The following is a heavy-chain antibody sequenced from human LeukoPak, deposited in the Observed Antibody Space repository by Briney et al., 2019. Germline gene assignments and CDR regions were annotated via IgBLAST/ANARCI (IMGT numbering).Heavy chain of an antibody. V-gene: IGHV3-33*01. CDR2: MWYDGSNK. D-gene: IGHD3-3*01. J-gene: IGHJ4*02. Sequence: PGGSLRLSCAASGFTFSSYGMHWVRQAPGKGLGWMAVMWYDGSNKYYADSVKGRFTISRDNSKNTLYLQMNSLRAEDTAVYYCARGGYYPLDYWGQGTLVTVSS. CDR3: ARGGYYPLDY. CDR1: GFTFSSYG.